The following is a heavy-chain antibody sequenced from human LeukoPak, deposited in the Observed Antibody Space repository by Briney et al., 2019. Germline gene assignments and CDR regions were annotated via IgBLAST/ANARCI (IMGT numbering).Heavy chain of an antibody. CDR1: GFTFSSYR. CDR2: ISSSSSYI. CDR3: ARLRGSGSYYKRGSFDY. Sequence: GGSLRLSCAASGFTFSSYRMNWVRQAPGKGLEWVSSISSSSSYIYYADSVKGRFTISRDNAKNSLYLQMNSLRAEDTAVYYCARLRGSGSYYKRGSFDYWGQGTLVTVSS. J-gene: IGHJ4*02. D-gene: IGHD3-10*01. V-gene: IGHV3-21*01.